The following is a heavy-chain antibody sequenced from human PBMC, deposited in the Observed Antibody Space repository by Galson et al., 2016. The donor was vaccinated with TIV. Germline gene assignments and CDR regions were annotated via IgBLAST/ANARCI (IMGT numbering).Heavy chain of an antibody. CDR1: GFTFTDYY. CDR2: ISNGGSIT. Sequence: SLRLSCAVSGFTFTDYYMNWIRQTPGKGLEGVSYISNGGSITYYADFVKGRFSISRDNAKNSLYLQMDNLRAEDTGVYYCARAVTMRVADYYYGMDVWGQGTTVTVSS. J-gene: IGHJ6*02. D-gene: IGHD3-22*01. V-gene: IGHV3-11*04. CDR3: ARAVTMRVADYYYGMDV.